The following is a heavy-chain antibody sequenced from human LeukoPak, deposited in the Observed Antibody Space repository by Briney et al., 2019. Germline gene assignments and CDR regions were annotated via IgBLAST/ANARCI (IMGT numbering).Heavy chain of an antibody. D-gene: IGHD1-26*01. Sequence: GGSLRLSCSASGFTFSTYAIHWVRQAPGKGLEYVSGISSNGGNTYNADSVKGRFTISRDNSKNTVNLQMSSLRAEGTAVYYCVKRSGLYFDYWGQGILVTVSS. J-gene: IGHJ4*02. CDR3: VKRSGLYFDY. V-gene: IGHV3-64D*09. CDR2: ISSNGGNT. CDR1: GFTFSTYA.